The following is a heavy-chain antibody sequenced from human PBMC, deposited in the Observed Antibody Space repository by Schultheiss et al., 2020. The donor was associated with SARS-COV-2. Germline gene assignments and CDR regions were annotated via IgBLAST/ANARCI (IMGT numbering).Heavy chain of an antibody. CDR2: INHSGST. D-gene: IGHD2-15*01. CDR1: GGSFSVYY. Sequence: SETLSLTCAVYGGSFSVYYWSWIRQPPGKGLEWIGEINHSGSTNYNPSLKSRVTISLDTSRTQFSLKLSSVTAADTAVYYCARDVSECRGSTCYGRRFDPWGQGTLVTVSS. CDR3: ARDVSECRGSTCYGRRFDP. J-gene: IGHJ5*02. V-gene: IGHV4-34*01.